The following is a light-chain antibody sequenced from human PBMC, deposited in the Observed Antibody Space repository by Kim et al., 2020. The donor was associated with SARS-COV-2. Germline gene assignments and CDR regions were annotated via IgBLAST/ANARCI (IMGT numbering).Light chain of an antibody. CDR2: GNS. Sequence: QSVLTQPPSVSGAPGQRVTISCTGSSSNIGAGYDVHWYQQLPGTAPKLLIYGNSNRPSGVPDRFSGSKSGPSASLAITGLQAEDEADYYCQSYESSLRGRVFGGGTQVTVL. CDR3: QSYESSLRGRV. CDR1: SSNIGAGYD. V-gene: IGLV1-40*01. J-gene: IGLJ7*01.